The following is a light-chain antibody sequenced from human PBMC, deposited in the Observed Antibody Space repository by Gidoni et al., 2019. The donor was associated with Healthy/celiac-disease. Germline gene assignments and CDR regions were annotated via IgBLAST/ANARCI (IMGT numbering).Light chain of an antibody. CDR3: QAWDSSTAV. CDR1: KLGDKY. V-gene: IGLV3-1*01. CDR2: QDS. Sequence: SYELTQPHSVSVTPGQTASITCSGDKLGDKYACWYQQKPGQSPVLVIYQDSKRPSGIPERFSGSNSGNTATLTISGTQAMDEADYYCQAWDSSTAVFGGGTTLPVL. J-gene: IGLJ2*01.